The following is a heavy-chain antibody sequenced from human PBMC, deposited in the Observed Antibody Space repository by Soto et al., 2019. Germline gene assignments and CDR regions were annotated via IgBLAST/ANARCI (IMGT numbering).Heavy chain of an antibody. V-gene: IGHV4-31*03. CDR3: ARERGSSWYFNY. D-gene: IGHD6-13*01. CDR1: GGSISSGGYY. Sequence: PSETLSLTCTVSGGSISSGGYYWSWIRQHPGKGLEWIGYIYYSGSTYYNPSLKSRVTISVDTSKNQFSLKLSSVTAADTAVYYCARERGSSWYFNYGGQGTLFTVSS. J-gene: IGHJ4*02. CDR2: IYYSGST.